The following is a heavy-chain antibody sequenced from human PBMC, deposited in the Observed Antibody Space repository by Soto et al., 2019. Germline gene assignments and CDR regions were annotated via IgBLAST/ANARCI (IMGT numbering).Heavy chain of an antibody. CDR2: ISSSSSTI. V-gene: IGHV3-48*01. CDR1: GFTFSSYS. D-gene: IGHD2-2*01. CDR3: ASLIVVVPAAMAVSAFDI. J-gene: IGHJ3*02. Sequence: GGSLRLSCAASGFTFSSYSMNWVRQAPGKGLEWVSYISSSSSTIYYADSVKGRFTISRDNAKNSLYLQMNSLRAEDTAVYYCASLIVVVPAAMAVSAFDIWGQGTMVTVSS.